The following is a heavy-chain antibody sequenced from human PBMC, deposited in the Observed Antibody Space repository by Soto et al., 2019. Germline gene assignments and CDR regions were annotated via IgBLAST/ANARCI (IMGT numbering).Heavy chain of an antibody. J-gene: IGHJ6*02. D-gene: IGHD6-19*01. CDR1: GFTFSSYG. CDR2: ISYDGSNK. CDR3: AKDITVAGSRWGYYYYYGLDV. Sequence: QVQLVESGGGVVQPGRSLRLSCAASGFTFSSYGMHWVRQAPGKGLEWVAVISYDGSNKYYADSVKGRLTISRDNSKNKLYLQMNSLRAEDTCVYYCAKDITVAGSRWGYYYYYGLDVWGQGTTVTVSS. V-gene: IGHV3-30*18.